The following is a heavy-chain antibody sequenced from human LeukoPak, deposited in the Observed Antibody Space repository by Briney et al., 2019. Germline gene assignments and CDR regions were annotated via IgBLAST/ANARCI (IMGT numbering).Heavy chain of an antibody. CDR2: ISASGGST. J-gene: IGHJ5*02. CDR3: AKDISGWKNWFDP. D-gene: IGHD6-19*01. CDR1: RFTFSSYA. V-gene: IGHV3-23*01. Sequence: GGSLRLSCAASRFTFSSYAMNWVRQVPGKGLEWVSLISASGGSTYYADSVKGRFTISRDNSKNTLYLQMNSLRAEDTAVYYCAKDISGWKNWFDPWGQGTLVTVSS.